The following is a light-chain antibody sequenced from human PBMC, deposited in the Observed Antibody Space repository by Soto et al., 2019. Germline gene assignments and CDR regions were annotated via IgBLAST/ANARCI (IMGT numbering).Light chain of an antibody. Sequence: QSALTQPASVSGSPGQSITISCTGTSNDVGGYKDVSWYQQHPGKVPKLVIYEVTNRPSGVSNRFSGSKSGDTASLTISGLQAEDEGDYYCSSYTSTNTVVFGGGTKLTVL. CDR2: EVT. J-gene: IGLJ2*01. V-gene: IGLV2-14*01. CDR3: SSYTSTNTVV. CDR1: SNDVGGYKD.